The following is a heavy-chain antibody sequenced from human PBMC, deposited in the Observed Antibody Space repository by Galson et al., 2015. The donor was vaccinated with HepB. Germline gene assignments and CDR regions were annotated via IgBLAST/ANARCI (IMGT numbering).Heavy chain of an antibody. D-gene: IGHD3-16*02. V-gene: IGHV3-53*01. J-gene: IGHJ4*02. CDR3: ARGNDHVWGNYRPSPFDF. CDR1: GFTVSSNY. Sequence: SLRLSCAVSGFTVSSNYMSWVRQAPGKGLEWVSLIYSGGNAYYADSVKGRFTISRDNSKNTLYLQMNTLRAEDTAVYYCARGNDHVWGNYRPSPFDFWGRGTLVTVSS. CDR2: IYSGGNA.